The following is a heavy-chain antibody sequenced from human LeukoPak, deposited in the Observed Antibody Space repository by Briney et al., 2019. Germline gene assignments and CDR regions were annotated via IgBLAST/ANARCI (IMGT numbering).Heavy chain of an antibody. CDR1: GFIVSTNY. CDR2: LFSDRRT. V-gene: IGHV3-66*02. D-gene: IGHD4-17*01. Sequence: GGSLRLSCAASGFIVSTNYMTWVRQAPRKGLQWVAILFSDRRTFYADTVKGRFTVSRDNSKNTLYLQMNSLRPEDTAVYYCAKDVVIGASYDYGDYIPLPHWGQGTLVTVSS. J-gene: IGHJ1*01. CDR3: AKDVVIGASYDYGDYIPLPH.